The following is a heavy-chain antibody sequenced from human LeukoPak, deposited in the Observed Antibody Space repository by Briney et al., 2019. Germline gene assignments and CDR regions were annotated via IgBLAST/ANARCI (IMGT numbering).Heavy chain of an antibody. D-gene: IGHD6-13*01. V-gene: IGHV3-23*01. CDR1: GFTFSSYG. Sequence: GGSLRLSCAASGFTFSSYGIHWVRQAPGKGLEWVSAISASGGSTYLPDSMKGRFTISRDNFKNTLYLQMNSLRVEDTAVYYCVKDSNTWFATAFDIWGQGTMVTVSS. CDR3: VKDSNTWFATAFDI. J-gene: IGHJ3*02. CDR2: ISASGGST.